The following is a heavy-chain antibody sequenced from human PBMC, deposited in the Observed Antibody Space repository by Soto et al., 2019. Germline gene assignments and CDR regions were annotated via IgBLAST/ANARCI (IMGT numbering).Heavy chain of an antibody. CDR1: GFTFSSYG. CDR2: IWYDGSNK. J-gene: IGHJ4*02. D-gene: IGHD3-3*01. Sequence: QVQLVESGGGVVQPGRSLRLSCAASGFTFSSYGMHWVRQAPGKGLEWVAVIWYDGSNKYYADSVKGRFTISRDNSKNTLYLQMNSLRAEDTAVYYCARALLEWAKDYWGQGTLVTVSS. CDR3: ARALLEWAKDY. V-gene: IGHV3-33*01.